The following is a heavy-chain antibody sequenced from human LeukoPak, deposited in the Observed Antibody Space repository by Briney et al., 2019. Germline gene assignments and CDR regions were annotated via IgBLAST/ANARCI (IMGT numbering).Heavy chain of an antibody. V-gene: IGHV3-48*04. CDR3: ASSSWYFDY. D-gene: IGHD6-13*01. CDR1: GFTFSSYS. Sequence: GGSLRLSCAASGFTFSSYSMNWVRQAPGKGLEWVSYISSSSSTIYYADSVKGRFTISRDNAKNSLYLQMNSLRAEDTAVYYCASSSWYFDYWGQGTLVTVSS. J-gene: IGHJ4*02. CDR2: ISSSSSTI.